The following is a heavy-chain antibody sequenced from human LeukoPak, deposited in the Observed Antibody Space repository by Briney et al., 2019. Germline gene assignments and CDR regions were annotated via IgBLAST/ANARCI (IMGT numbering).Heavy chain of an antibody. Sequence: GGSLRLSCAASGLTFSSYSMNWVRQAPGKGLECVSSISSSSSYIYYADSVKGRFTISRDNAKNSLYLQMNSLRAEDTAVYYCARDRSSSSGRNYFDYWGQGTLVTVSS. V-gene: IGHV3-21*01. CDR3: ARDRSSSSGRNYFDY. D-gene: IGHD6-6*01. CDR1: GLTFSSYS. J-gene: IGHJ4*02. CDR2: ISSSSSYI.